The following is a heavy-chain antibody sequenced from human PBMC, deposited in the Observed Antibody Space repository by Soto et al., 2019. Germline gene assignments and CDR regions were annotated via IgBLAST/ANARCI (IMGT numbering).Heavy chain of an antibody. CDR3: ARVAAGDHSDDHIVDY. CDR2: IYYSGST. V-gene: IGHV4-59*08. CDR1: GGSISSYY. Sequence: SETLSLTCTVSGGSISSYYWSWIRQPPGKGLEWIGYIYYSGSTNYNPSLKSRVTISVDTSKNQFSLKLSSVTAADTAVYYCARVAAGDHSDDHIVDYWGQGTLVTVSS. J-gene: IGHJ4*02. D-gene: IGHD1-1*01.